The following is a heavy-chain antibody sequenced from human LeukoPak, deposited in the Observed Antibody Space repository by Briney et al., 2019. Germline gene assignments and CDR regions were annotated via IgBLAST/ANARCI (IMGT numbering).Heavy chain of an antibody. CDR3: AREEVKSFDN. Sequence: PGGSLSLSCAASGFRFSGYWMTWVRQAPGKGLEWVANIKGDGSETSYVTSVRGRFTIPRDNAKNSLYLQMNNLRVGDTAVYYCAREEVKSFDNWGQGTLVTVSS. CDR1: GFRFSGYW. V-gene: IGHV3-7*03. J-gene: IGHJ4*02. CDR2: IKGDGSET.